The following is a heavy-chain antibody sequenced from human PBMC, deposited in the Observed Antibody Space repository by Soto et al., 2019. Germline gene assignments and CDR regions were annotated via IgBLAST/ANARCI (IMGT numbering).Heavy chain of an antibody. CDR3: ARNPPPYRGSGSYSWIFDH. V-gene: IGHV3-7*03. Sequence: GGALRLSCACSGFSFSSYRMSWVRQAPGKGLELVANINQAGGEKYYVDSVRGRFTISRDNLKNSLLLQMDGLRAEGTALYYCARNPPPYRGSGSYSWIFDHCGHGTLVTVSP. CDR2: INQAGGEK. J-gene: IGHJ4*01. CDR1: GFSFSSYR. D-gene: IGHD1-26*01.